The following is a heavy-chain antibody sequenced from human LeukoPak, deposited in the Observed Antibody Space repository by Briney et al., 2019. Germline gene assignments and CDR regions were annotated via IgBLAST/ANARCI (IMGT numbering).Heavy chain of an antibody. J-gene: IGHJ4*02. CDR1: GYTFPSYF. V-gene: IGHV1-46*01. D-gene: IGHD6-6*01. CDR2: INPTGGST. CDR3: ARTAARRFDY. Sequence: GASVKVSCKASGYTFPSYFMHWVRQAPGQGLEWMGIINPTGGSTTYAQKFQGRATMTRDTSTSTVYMELSSLRSDDTAVYYCARTAARRFDYWGQGTLVTVSS.